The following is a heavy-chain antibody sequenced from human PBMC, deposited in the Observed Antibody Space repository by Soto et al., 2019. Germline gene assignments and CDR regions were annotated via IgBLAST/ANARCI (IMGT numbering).Heavy chain of an antibody. V-gene: IGHV3-9*01. Sequence: EVQLVESGGGLVQPGRSLRLSCAASGFTFDDYAMHWVRQAPGKGLEWVSGISWNSGSIGYADSVKGRFTISRDNAKNSMYLQMNSLRAEDTALYYCAKGDSSSFYYGMDVWGQGTTVTVS. J-gene: IGHJ6*01. CDR1: GFTFDDYA. CDR3: AKGDSSSFYYGMDV. CDR2: ISWNSGSI. D-gene: IGHD6-13*01.